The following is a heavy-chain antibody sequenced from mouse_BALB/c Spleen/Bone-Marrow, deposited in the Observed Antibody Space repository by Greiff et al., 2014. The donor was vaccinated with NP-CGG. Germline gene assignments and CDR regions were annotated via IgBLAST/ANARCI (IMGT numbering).Heavy chain of an antibody. Sequence: DVHLVESEAELVKPGASVKLSYTASGFNIKDTYIHWVKQRPEQGLEWIGGIDPANGNTKYDPKFQGKATITADTSSNTAYLQLSSLTSEDTAVYYCARDYGRTAWFAYWGQGTLVTVSA. CDR2: IDPANGNT. V-gene: IGHV14-3*02. CDR1: GFNIKDTY. J-gene: IGHJ3*01. D-gene: IGHD1-1*01. CDR3: ARDYGRTAWFAY.